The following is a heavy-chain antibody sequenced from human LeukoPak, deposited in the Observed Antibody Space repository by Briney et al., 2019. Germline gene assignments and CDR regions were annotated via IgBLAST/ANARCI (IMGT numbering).Heavy chain of an antibody. Sequence: PGGSLRLSCAASGFTFSSNSMNWVRQAPGKGLEWVSYISSGGSTVYYADSAKGRFTISRDNAKNSLYLQMNSLRAEDTAVYYCARDDLGTSYFYYGMDVWGQGTTVTVSS. CDR3: ARDDLGTSYFYYGMDV. D-gene: IGHD3/OR15-3a*01. CDR2: ISSGGSTV. J-gene: IGHJ6*02. V-gene: IGHV3-48*01. CDR1: GFTFSSNS.